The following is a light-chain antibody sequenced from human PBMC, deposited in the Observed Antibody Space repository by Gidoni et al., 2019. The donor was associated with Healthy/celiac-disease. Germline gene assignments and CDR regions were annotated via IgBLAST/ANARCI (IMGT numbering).Light chain of an antibody. CDR2: GAS. CDR1: QSVSSSY. J-gene: IGKJ2*01. CDR3: QQYGSSPRT. Sequence: EIVLTQSPGTLSLSPGERATLSCRASQSVSSSYLAWYQHKPGQAPRLLIYGASSRATGIPDRFRGSGSGTDFTLTISRLEPEDFAVYYCQQYGSSPRTFXXXTKLEIK. V-gene: IGKV3-20*01.